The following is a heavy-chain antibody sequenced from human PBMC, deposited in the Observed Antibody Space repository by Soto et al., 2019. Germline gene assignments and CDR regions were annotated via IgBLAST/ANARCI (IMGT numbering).Heavy chain of an antibody. Sequence: KTSETLSLTCTVSGGSISSSSYYWGWIRQPPGKGLEWIGSIYYSGRTYYSPSLKSRVTISVDTSKNHFSLNLTSVTAADTAVYYCARRLARGVIGWFDPWGQGTLVTVSS. CDR2: IYYSGRT. J-gene: IGHJ5*02. V-gene: IGHV4-39*02. CDR1: GGSISSSSYY. CDR3: ARRLARGVIGWFDP. D-gene: IGHD3-10*01.